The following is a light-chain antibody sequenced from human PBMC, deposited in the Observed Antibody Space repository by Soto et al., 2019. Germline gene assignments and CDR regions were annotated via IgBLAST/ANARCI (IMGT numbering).Light chain of an antibody. CDR1: QSVSSSS. CDR2: GAS. Sequence: EIGLTQSPGTLSLSPGARATLSCRASQSVSSSSLAWYQHKRGQAPRLLIHGASSRATGIPDRFSGSGSGTDFTLTINRLEPEDFAVYYCQQYGSSSSWTFGQGTKVDIK. CDR3: QQYGSSSSWT. J-gene: IGKJ1*01. V-gene: IGKV3-20*01.